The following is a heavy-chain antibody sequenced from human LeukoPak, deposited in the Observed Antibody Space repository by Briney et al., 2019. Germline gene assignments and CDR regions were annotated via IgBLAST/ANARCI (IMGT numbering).Heavy chain of an antibody. CDR1: GFTFSSYA. CDR2: INPGGSSI. CDR3: ARSNQADDY. J-gene: IGHJ4*02. V-gene: IGHV3-74*01. Sequence: PGGSLRLSCAASGFTFSSYAMSWVRQAPGKGLEWVARINPGGSSITYADSVKGRFTISRDNAKNTLYLQMDSLRAEDTGVYYCARSNQADDYWGQGTLVTVPS. D-gene: IGHD1-14*01.